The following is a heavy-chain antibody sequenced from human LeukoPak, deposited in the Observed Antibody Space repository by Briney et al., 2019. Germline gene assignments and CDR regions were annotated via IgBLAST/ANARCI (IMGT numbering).Heavy chain of an antibody. Sequence: SETLSLTCTVSGGSIGSSSYYWGWIRQPPGKGLEWIGSIYYSGSTYYNPSLKSRVTISVDTSKNQFSLKLSSVTAADTAVSYCARLRSIAVAGTVLDYWGQGTLVTVSS. CDR3: ARLRSIAVAGTVLDY. CDR1: GGSIGSSSYY. V-gene: IGHV4-39*01. CDR2: IYYSGST. J-gene: IGHJ4*02. D-gene: IGHD6-19*01.